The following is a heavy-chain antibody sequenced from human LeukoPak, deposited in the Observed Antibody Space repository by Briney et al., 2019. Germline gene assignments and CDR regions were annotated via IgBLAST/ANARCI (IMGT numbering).Heavy chain of an antibody. CDR3: TADLRL. V-gene: IGHV3-15*01. CDR2: RKSKTDGGTT. CDR1: GFTFNTAR. Sequence: GWAVRLSCPGSGFTFNTARLSWLRQAPGKGLEYIGRRKSKTDGGTTYYAAPVKGRFTISRDDSKNTLYLQMNGLKIEDTALYYCTADLRLWGQGTLVTVCS. J-gene: IGHJ1*01. D-gene: IGHD3-16*01.